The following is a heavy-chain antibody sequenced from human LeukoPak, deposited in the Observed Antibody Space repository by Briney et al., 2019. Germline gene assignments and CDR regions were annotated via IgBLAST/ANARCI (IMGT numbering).Heavy chain of an antibody. J-gene: IGHJ4*02. Sequence: PGGSLRLLCAASGFTFSSYAVRWLRQAPGKGLEGFSAISGSGVSTYSADSAKGRFTISRDNSKNTLYLQMNSLRAEDTAVYYCAKGMTAFRTKDRQFDYWGQGTLVTVSS. CDR3: AKGMTAFRTKDRQFDY. D-gene: IGHD1-14*01. CDR2: ISGSGVST. CDR1: GFTFSSYA. V-gene: IGHV3-23*01.